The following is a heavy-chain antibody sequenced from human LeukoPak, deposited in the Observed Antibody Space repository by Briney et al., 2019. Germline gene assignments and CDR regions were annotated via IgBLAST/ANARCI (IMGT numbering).Heavy chain of an antibody. V-gene: IGHV3-30*03. CDR2: ISYDGSNK. CDR1: GFTSSSYS. J-gene: IGHJ4*02. Sequence: GGSLRLSCAASGFTSSSYSMNWVRQAPGKGLEWVAVISYDGSNKYYADSVKGRFTISRDNSKNTLYLQMNSLRAEDTAVYYCARHGELSHPWGQGTLVTVSS. D-gene: IGHD3-10*01. CDR3: ARHGELSHP.